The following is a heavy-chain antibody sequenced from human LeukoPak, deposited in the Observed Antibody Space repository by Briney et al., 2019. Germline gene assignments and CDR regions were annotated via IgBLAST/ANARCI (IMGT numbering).Heavy chain of an antibody. CDR2: INHSGST. V-gene: IGHV4-34*01. Sequence: SETLSLTCAVYGGSFSGYYWSWIRQPPGKGLEWIGEINHSGSTNYNPSLKSRVTISVDTSKNQFSLKLSSVTAADTAVYYCASYGSYYGFDYWAREPWSPSPQ. CDR1: GGSFSGYY. CDR3: ASYGSYYGFDY. J-gene: IGHJ4*02. D-gene: IGHD1-26*01.